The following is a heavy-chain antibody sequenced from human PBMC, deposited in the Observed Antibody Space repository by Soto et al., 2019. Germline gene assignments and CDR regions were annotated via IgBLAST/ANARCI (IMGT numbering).Heavy chain of an antibody. Sequence: AASVKVSCKASGYTFTSYGISWVRQAPGQGLEWMGWISAYNGNTNYAQKLQGRVTMTTDTSTSTAYMELRSLRSDDTAVYYCARPRQYSSSWPGDYWGQGTLVTVSS. V-gene: IGHV1-18*01. CDR1: GYTFTSYG. CDR3: ARPRQYSSSWPGDY. CDR2: ISAYNGNT. D-gene: IGHD6-13*01. J-gene: IGHJ4*02.